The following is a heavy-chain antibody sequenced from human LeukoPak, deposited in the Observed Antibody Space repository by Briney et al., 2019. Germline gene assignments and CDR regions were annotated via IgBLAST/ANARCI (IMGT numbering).Heavy chain of an antibody. CDR2: ISSDGSRV. CDR1: GFTFSDYW. D-gene: IGHD1-26*01. Sequence: PGGSLTLSCAASGFTFSDYWMHWVRQAPGKGLVWVSRISSDGSRVTYADSVKGRFTISRDNAKNTVYLQMNSLRAEDTAVYYCAREGATTAFDYWGQGTLVTVSS. J-gene: IGHJ4*02. V-gene: IGHV3-74*01. CDR3: AREGATTAFDY.